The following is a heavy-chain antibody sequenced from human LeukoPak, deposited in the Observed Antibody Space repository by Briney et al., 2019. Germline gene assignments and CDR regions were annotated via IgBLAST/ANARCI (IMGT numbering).Heavy chain of an antibody. CDR3: AKDKPIIVLPTAVDALDI. D-gene: IGHD2-2*01. J-gene: IGHJ3*02. Sequence: PGGSLRLSCAASGFTFNIYGMHWVRQAPGKGLEWVAFILYDGSNKYYADSVKGRFTISRDNSKNTLYLQMNGLRAEDTAVYYCAKDKPIIVLPTAVDALDIWGQGTVVTVSS. V-gene: IGHV3-30*02. CDR2: ILYDGSNK. CDR1: GFTFNIYG.